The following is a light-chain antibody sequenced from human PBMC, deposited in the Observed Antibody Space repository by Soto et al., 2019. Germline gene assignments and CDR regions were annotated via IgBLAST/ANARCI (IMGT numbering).Light chain of an antibody. CDR3: QHYHNWPPWT. V-gene: IGKV3-15*01. CDR2: RAS. CDR1: QSVSRN. J-gene: IGKJ1*01. Sequence: EIVMTQSPATLSVSPGERATLSCRASQSVSRNLAWYQQKPGQAPRLLIYRASTRATAIPARFSGSGSGTDFTLTITSLQSEDFAVYYCQHYHNWPPWTFGQGTKVEIK.